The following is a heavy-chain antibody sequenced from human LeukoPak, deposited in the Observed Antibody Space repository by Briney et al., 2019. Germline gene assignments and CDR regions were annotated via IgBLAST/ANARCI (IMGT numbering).Heavy chain of an antibody. Sequence: SVKVSCKASGGTFSSYAISWVRQAPGQGLEWMGGIIPIFGTANYAQKFQGRVTITADESTSTAYMELSSLRSEDTAAYYCARSSRDGYNLDYFDYWGQGTLVTVSS. CDR1: GGTFSSYA. D-gene: IGHD5-24*01. CDR2: IIPIFGTA. J-gene: IGHJ4*02. V-gene: IGHV1-69*01. CDR3: ARSSRDGYNLDYFDY.